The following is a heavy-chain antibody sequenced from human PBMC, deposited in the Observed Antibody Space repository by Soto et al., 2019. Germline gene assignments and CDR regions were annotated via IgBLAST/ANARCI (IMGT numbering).Heavy chain of an antibody. CDR1: GGSFGGYY. Sequence: PSETLPLTGAVYGGSFGGYYWSWIRQPPGKGLEWIGEINHSGSTNYNPSLKSRVTISVDTSKNQFSLKLSSVTAADTAVYYCARRIRIFGVVPNWFDPWGQGTLVTVSS. J-gene: IGHJ5*02. CDR3: ARRIRIFGVVPNWFDP. V-gene: IGHV4-34*01. CDR2: INHSGST. D-gene: IGHD3-3*01.